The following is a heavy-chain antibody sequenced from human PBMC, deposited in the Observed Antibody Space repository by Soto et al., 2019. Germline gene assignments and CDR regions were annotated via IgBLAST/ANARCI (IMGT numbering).Heavy chain of an antibody. CDR3: ARDLVGYDSSGYYASFSLFDY. D-gene: IGHD3-22*01. J-gene: IGHJ4*02. CDR2: ISSSSSTI. CDR1: GFTFSSYS. Sequence: GGSLRLSCAASGFTFSSYSMNWVRQAPGKGLEWVSYISSSSSTIYYADSVKGRFTISRDNAKNSLYLQMNSLRDEDTAVYYCARDLVGYDSSGYYASFSLFDYWGQGTLVTGLL. V-gene: IGHV3-48*02.